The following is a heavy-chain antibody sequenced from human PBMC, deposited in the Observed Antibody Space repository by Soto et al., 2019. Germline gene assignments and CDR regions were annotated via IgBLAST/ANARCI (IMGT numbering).Heavy chain of an antibody. V-gene: IGHV1-69*06. J-gene: IGHJ5*02. CDR1: GGTFSSYA. CDR2: IIPIFGTA. Sequence: SVKVSCKASGGTFSSYAISWVRQAPGQGLEWMGGIIPIFGTANYAQKFQGRVTITADKSTSTAYMELSSLRSEDTAVYYCARVISIAAAGPNFDPWGQGTMVTVPS. D-gene: IGHD6-13*01. CDR3: ARVISIAAAGPNFDP.